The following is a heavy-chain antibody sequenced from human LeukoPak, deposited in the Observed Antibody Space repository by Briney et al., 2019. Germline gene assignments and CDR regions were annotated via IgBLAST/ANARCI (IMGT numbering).Heavy chain of an antibody. J-gene: IGHJ5*02. V-gene: IGHV1-18*01. D-gene: IGHD3-10*01. CDR3: ARDYGSGSYTFSDP. CDR1: GYTSTSYG. Sequence: GASVKVSCKASGYTSTSYGISWVRQAPGQGLEWMGWISAYNGNTNYAQKLQGRVTMTTDTSTSTAYMELRSLRSDDTAVYYCARDYGSGSYTFSDPWGQGTLVTVSS. CDR2: ISAYNGNT.